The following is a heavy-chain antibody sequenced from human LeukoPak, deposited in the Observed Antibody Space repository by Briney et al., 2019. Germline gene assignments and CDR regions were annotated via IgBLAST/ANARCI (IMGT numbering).Heavy chain of an antibody. J-gene: IGHJ4*02. CDR1: GVTFSSLW. CDR3: ARDRGYNSFDY. CDR2: VNPDGSVK. D-gene: IGHD3-10*01. V-gene: IGHV3-7*01. Sequence: GGSLRLSCAASGVTFSSLWMTWVRQAPGKGLEWVANVNPDGSVKNYVDSMRGRFTISRDNAKNSLYLQMNSLRAEDTAVYYCARDRGYNSFDYWGQGTLVTVAS.